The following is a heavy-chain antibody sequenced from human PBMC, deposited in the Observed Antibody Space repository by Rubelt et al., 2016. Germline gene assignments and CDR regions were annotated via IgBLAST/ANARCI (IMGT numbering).Heavy chain of an antibody. CDR3: ARDLVGVVITTHDAFDI. D-gene: IGHD3-22*01. Sequence: QVQLVQSGAEVKKPGSSVKVSCKASGGTFSSYAISWVRQAPGQGLEWMGGIIPIFGTANYAQKFQGRVRITADKSTNTAYMELSSLRSEETAVYYCARDLVGVVITTHDAFDIWGQGTMVTVSS. J-gene: IGHJ3*02. V-gene: IGHV1-69*06. CDR2: IIPIFGTA. CDR1: GGTFSSYA.